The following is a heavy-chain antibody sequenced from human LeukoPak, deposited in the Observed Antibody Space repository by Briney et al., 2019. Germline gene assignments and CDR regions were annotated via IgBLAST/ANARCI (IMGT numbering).Heavy chain of an antibody. V-gene: IGHV4-31*03. CDR2: IYYSGST. Sequence: SQTLSLTCTVSGGSISSGGYYWSWIRQHPGKGLEWIGYIYYSGSTYYNPSLKGRVTISVDTSKNQFSLKLSSVTAADTAVYYCARSDFWSGYCPDYWGQGTLVTVSS. CDR1: GGSISSGGYY. J-gene: IGHJ4*02. D-gene: IGHD3-3*01. CDR3: ARSDFWSGYCPDY.